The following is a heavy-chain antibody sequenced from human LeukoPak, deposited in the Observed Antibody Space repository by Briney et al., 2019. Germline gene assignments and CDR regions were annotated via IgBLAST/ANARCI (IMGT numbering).Heavy chain of an antibody. CDR1: GFTFSAYE. CDR2: ISGSGDTI. V-gene: IGHV3-48*03. J-gene: IGHJ4*02. Sequence: QPGGSLRLSCAASGFTFSAYEMNWVRQAPGKGLEWLSYISGSGDTIYYAESVKGRFTISRDNAKNSLYLQMNSLRAEDTAFYYCVSPSGGLLDHWGQGTLVTVSS. D-gene: IGHD3-16*01. CDR3: VSPSGGLLDH.